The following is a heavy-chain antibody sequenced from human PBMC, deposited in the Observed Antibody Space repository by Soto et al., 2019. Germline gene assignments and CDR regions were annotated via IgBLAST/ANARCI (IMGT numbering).Heavy chain of an antibody. CDR1: GFSFSNYW. J-gene: IGHJ3*01. Sequence: GGSLRVSCVDAGFSFSNYWRHWVRQGPGKGLLWVARINPEGSSTNYADSAEGRFTISRDNARNTVYLQMNSLRAEDTAVYYCARSPGGYYIEWGQGTMVTVSS. D-gene: IGHD2-15*01. V-gene: IGHV3-74*01. CDR3: ARSPGGYYIE. CDR2: INPEGSST.